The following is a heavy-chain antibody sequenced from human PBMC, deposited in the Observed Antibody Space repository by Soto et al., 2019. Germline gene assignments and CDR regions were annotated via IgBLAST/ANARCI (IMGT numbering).Heavy chain of an antibody. D-gene: IGHD3-3*01. V-gene: IGHV3-7*03. Sequence: GGSLRLSCAASGFTFSSYWMSWVRQAPGKGLERVANIKQEGSEKYYVDSVKGRFTISRDNAKNSLYMQMNGLRAEDTAVYYCPIDTYYAFWIGYSQYYFDYWGQGTLVTVSS. CDR1: GFTFSSYW. CDR2: IKQEGSEK. J-gene: IGHJ4*02. CDR3: PIDTYYAFWIGYSQYYFDY.